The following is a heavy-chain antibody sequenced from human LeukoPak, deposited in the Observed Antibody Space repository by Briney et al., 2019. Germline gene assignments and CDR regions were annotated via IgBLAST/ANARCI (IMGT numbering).Heavy chain of an antibody. D-gene: IGHD3-10*01. V-gene: IGHV3-53*01. CDR3: ASGKLYGSGSYYTD. Sequence: GGSLRLSCAASGFTVSSNYTSWVRQAPGKGLGCVSVIYSGGSTYYADSVKGRFTISRDNSKNTLYLQMNSLRAEDTAVYYCASGKLYGSGSYYTDWGQGTLVTVSS. J-gene: IGHJ4*02. CDR1: GFTVSSNY. CDR2: IYSGGST.